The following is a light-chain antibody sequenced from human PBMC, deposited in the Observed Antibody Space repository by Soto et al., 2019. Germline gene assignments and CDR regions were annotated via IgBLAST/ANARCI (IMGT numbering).Light chain of an antibody. J-gene: IGLJ1*01. Sequence: QSTLTQPASGSGSPGQSITISCTGSSSYVGYYIFVSWYQQHPGKAPKLMIYEVNNRPSGVSNRFSGSKSGNTASLTISGLQAEDEAHYYCSSFTSGSLYVFGTGTKFTVL. CDR3: SSFTSGSLYV. CDR1: SSYVGYYIF. CDR2: EVN. V-gene: IGLV2-14*01.